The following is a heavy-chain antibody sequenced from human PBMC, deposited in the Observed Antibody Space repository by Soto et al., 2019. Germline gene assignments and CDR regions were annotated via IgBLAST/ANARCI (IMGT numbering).Heavy chain of an antibody. Sequence: GGSLRLSCAASGFTFSSYAMSWVRQAPGKGLEWVSAISGSGGSTYYADSVKGRFTISRDNSKNTLYLQMNSLRAEDTAVYYCAKTPTLYYYDSSGYYGYYFDYWGQGTLVTVSS. CDR3: AKTPTLYYYDSSGYYGYYFDY. CDR2: ISGSGGST. CDR1: GFTFSSYA. V-gene: IGHV3-23*01. J-gene: IGHJ4*02. D-gene: IGHD3-22*01.